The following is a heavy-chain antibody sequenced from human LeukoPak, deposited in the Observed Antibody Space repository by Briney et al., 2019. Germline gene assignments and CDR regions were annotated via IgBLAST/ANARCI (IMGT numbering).Heavy chain of an antibody. J-gene: IGHJ4*02. Sequence: SETLSVTCTVSGDSISSTGYYWGWIRQPPGKGLEWIASISYSGSTYYNPSLKSRVTMSVDTSKNQFSLKLSSVTAADTAVYYCARHVCGTSSLLYYFDYWGQGTLVTVSS. CDR2: ISYSGST. D-gene: IGHD6-6*01. CDR3: ARHVCGTSSLLYYFDY. V-gene: IGHV4-39*01. CDR1: GDSISSTGYY.